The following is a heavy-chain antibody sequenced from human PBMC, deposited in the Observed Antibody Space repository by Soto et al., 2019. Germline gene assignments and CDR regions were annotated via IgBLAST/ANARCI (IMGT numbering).Heavy chain of an antibody. J-gene: IGHJ4*02. Sequence: LSCAASGFTFGNYGMHWVRQAPGKGLEWVAVIWFDGNKQHYADSVKGRFTISRDNSKNTLYVQMTSLRAEDTAVYYCARGLQSLFDYWGQGTLVTVSS. CDR1: GFTFGNYG. V-gene: IGHV3-33*01. CDR3: ARGLQSLFDY. CDR2: IWFDGNKQ.